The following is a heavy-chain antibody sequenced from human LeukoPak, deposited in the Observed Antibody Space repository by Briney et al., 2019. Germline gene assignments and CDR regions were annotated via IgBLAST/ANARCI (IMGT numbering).Heavy chain of an antibody. J-gene: IGHJ6*02. D-gene: IGHD6-13*01. V-gene: IGHV4-34*01. CDR2: INHSGST. CDR3: ARDNRIAAAGMGEGYYYGMDV. CDR1: GGSFSGYY. Sequence: PSETLSLTCAVYGGSFSGYYWSWIRQPPGKGLEWIGEINHSGSTNYNPSLKSRVTISVDTSKNQFSLKLSSVTAADTAVYYCARDNRIAAAGMGEGYYYGMDVWGQGTTVTVSS.